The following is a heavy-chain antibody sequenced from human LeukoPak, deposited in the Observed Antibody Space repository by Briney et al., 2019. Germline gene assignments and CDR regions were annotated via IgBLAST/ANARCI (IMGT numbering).Heavy chain of an antibody. CDR2: IYYSGST. D-gene: IGHD3-3*01. V-gene: IGHV4-39*01. CDR3: ASYTQDVSGFDY. J-gene: IGHJ4*02. Sequence: SETLSLTCTVSGGSISSSSYYWGWIRQPPGKGLEWIGSIYYSGSTYYNPSLKSRFTISVDTSKNQFSLNLSSVTAADTAVYYCASYTQDVSGFDYWGQGTLVTVSS. CDR1: GGSISSSSYY.